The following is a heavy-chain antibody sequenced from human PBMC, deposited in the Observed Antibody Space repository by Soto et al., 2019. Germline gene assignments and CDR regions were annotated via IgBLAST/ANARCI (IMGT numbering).Heavy chain of an antibody. CDR2: IYYSGST. Sequence: QLQLQESGPGLVKPSETLSLTCTVSGGSISSSSYYWGWIRQPPGKGLEWIGNIYYSGSTYYNPSLTSRVTISVDTSKNQFSLKLSSVTAADTAVYFCARLFTTTGSYDSWGQGTLVTVSS. CDR3: ARLFTTTGSYDS. J-gene: IGHJ5*01. D-gene: IGHD1-26*01. CDR1: GGSISSSSYY. V-gene: IGHV4-39*01.